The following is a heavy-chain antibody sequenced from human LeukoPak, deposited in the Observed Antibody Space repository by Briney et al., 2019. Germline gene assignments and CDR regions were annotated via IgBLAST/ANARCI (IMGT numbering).Heavy chain of an antibody. CDR2: IKQDGSEK. V-gene: IGHV3-7*02. D-gene: IGHD3-22*01. J-gene: IGHJ4*02. Sequence: PGGSLRLSCAASGFTFSRYWMNWVRQAPGKGLEWVANIKQDGSEKYYVDSAKGRFTISRDNAKNSLYLQMNGLRDEDTAVYFCARGDSSGYYDYWGQGTLVTVSS. CDR1: GFTFSRYW. CDR3: ARGDSSGYYDY.